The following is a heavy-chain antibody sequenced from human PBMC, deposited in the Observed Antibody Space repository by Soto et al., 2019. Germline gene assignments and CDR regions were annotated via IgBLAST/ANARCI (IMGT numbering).Heavy chain of an antibody. CDR2: IYYSGST. Sequence: SETLSLTCTVSGGSITSSSYYWGWIRQPPGKGLEWIGYIYYSGSTNYNPSLKSRVTISVDTSKNQFSLKLSSVTTADTAVYYCARRYGYSFDYWGQGTLVTVSS. CDR1: GGSITSSSYY. J-gene: IGHJ4*02. D-gene: IGHD1-1*01. V-gene: IGHV4-61*05. CDR3: ARRYGYSFDY.